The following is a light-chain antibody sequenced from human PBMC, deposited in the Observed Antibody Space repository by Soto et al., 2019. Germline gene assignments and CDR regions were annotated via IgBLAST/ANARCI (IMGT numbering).Light chain of an antibody. CDR2: DVA. V-gene: IGLV2-14*03. CDR1: SSDVGGSNF. CDR3: VSYTSSTTYV. J-gene: IGLJ1*01. Sequence: QSVLTQPASVPDSPGQSITISCTGTSSDVGGSNFVSWYQQHPGKPPKLIIYDVANRPSGVSNRFSGSKSGSTASLIISRLQTEDEADYYCVSYTSSTTYVFGTGTKAPS.